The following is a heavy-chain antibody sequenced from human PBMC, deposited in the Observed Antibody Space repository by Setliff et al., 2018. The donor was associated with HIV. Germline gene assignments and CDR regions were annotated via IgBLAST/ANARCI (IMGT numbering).Heavy chain of an antibody. J-gene: IGHJ5*02. CDR2: ISAYDDNT. CDR1: GYTFMNYG. D-gene: IGHD4-17*01. V-gene: IGHV1-18*01. CDR3: ASSVDNYGDNRWFDP. Sequence: ASVKVSCKASGYTFMNYGLSWVRQAPGQGLEWMGWISAYDDNTYYVQKFQGRVTMTTDTSTSTVYMELRSLRSDDTAVYYCASSVDNYGDNRWFDPWGQGTLVTVSS.